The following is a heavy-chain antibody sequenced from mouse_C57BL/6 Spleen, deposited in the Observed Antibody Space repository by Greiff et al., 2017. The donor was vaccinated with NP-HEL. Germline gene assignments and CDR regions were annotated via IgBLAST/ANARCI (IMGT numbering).Heavy chain of an antibody. V-gene: IGHV2-9-1*01. D-gene: IGHD4-1*01. CDR1: GFSLTSYA. Sequence: VQLQESGPGLVAPSQSLSITCTVSGFSLTSYAISWVRQPPGKGLEWLGVIWPGGGANYNSALNSRLSISKDNSKSQVFLKMNSLQTDDTARDYCARNGNLYWYFDVWGTGTTVTVSS. CDR2: IWPGGGA. J-gene: IGHJ1*03. CDR3: ARNGNLYWYFDV.